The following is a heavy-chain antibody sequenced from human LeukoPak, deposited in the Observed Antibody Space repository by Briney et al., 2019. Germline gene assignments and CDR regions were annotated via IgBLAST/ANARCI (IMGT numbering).Heavy chain of an antibody. CDR1: GGSISSGGYY. V-gene: IGHV4-31*03. D-gene: IGHD6-13*01. CDR3: ARAGPYSSSWLPSGAFDI. Sequence: SETLSLTCTVSGGSISSGGYYWSWIRQHPGQGLEWIGYIYYSGSTYYNPSLKSRVTISVDTPKNQFSLKLSSVTAADTAVYYCARAGPYSSSWLPSGAFDIWGQGTMVTVSS. CDR2: IYYSGST. J-gene: IGHJ3*02.